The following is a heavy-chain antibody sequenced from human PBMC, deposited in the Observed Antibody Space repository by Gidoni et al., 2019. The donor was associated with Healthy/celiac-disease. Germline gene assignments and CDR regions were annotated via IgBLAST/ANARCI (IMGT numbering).Heavy chain of an antibody. CDR2: ISWNSGSI. CDR3: AKDIGCSGGSCYDTKAPYYYYYYGMDV. CDR1: GFTFDDYA. V-gene: IGHV3-9*01. J-gene: IGHJ6*02. Sequence: EVQLVESGGGLVQPGRSLRLSCAASGFTFDDYAMHWVRHAPGKGLELVSGISWNSGSIGYADSVKGRFTISRDNAKNSLYLQMNSLRAEDTALYYCAKDIGCSGGSCYDTKAPYYYYYYGMDVWGQGTTVTVSS. D-gene: IGHD2-15*01.